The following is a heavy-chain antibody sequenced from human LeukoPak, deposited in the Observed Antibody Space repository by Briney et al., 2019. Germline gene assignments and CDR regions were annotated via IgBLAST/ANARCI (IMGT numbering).Heavy chain of an antibody. CDR2: INPNSGGT. Sequence: ASVTVSCKASGYTFTGYYMHWVRLAPGQGIEWMGWINPNSGGTNYAQKFQGRVTMTRDTSISTAYMELSRLRSDDTAVYYCARDRGNYFDYWGQGTLVTVSS. CDR3: ARDRGNYFDY. D-gene: IGHD3-10*01. V-gene: IGHV1-2*02. J-gene: IGHJ4*02. CDR1: GYTFTGYY.